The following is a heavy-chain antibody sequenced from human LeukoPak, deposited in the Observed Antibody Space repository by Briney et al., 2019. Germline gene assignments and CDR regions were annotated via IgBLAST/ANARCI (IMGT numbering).Heavy chain of an antibody. Sequence: SQTLSLTCTVSGGSISSGSYYWSWIRQPAGKGLEWIGRIYTSGSTNYNPSLKSRVTISVDTSKNQFSLKLSSVTAADTAVYYCAREHTIFGVACYDYWGQGTLVTVSS. CDR1: GGSISSGSYY. J-gene: IGHJ4*02. D-gene: IGHD3-3*01. V-gene: IGHV4-61*02. CDR3: AREHTIFGVACYDY. CDR2: IYTSGST.